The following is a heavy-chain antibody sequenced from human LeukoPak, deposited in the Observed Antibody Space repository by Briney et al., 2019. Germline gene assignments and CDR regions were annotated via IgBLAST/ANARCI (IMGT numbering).Heavy chain of an antibody. V-gene: IGHV1-18*01. CDR2: ISAYNGNT. CDR3: ARSESGYENFDY. D-gene: IGHD5-12*01. Sequence: ASVKVSCKASGYTFTSYDINWVRQATGQGLEWMGWISAYNGNTNYAQKLQGRVTMTTDTSTSTAYMELRSLRSDDTAVYYCARSESGYENFDYWGQGTLVTVSS. CDR1: GYTFTSYD. J-gene: IGHJ4*02.